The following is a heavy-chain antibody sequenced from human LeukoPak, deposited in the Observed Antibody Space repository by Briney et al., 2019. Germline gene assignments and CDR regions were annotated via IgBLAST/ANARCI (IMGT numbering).Heavy chain of an antibody. D-gene: IGHD5-24*01. Sequence: GESLKISCTTSGYSFSKYWIGWVRQTPGKGLEWMGFIYSDESLIRYSPSFEGQVTISADNSISTAYLQWSGLKASDTAMYYCGRYGLSGNGYTSYFYYGMDFWGQGTAVTVSS. CDR2: IYSDESLI. J-gene: IGHJ6*02. CDR3: GRYGLSGNGYTSYFYYGMDF. V-gene: IGHV5-51*01. CDR1: GYSFSKYW.